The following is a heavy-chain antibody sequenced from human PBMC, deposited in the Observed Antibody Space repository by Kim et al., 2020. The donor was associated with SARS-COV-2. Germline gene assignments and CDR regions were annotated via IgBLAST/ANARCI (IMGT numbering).Heavy chain of an antibody. CDR1: GFTFSSYA. D-gene: IGHD3-22*01. CDR2: ISGSGGST. CDR3: AKAHGSFNYYDSILDYYGMDV. V-gene: IGHV3-23*01. J-gene: IGHJ6*02. Sequence: GGSLRLSCAASGFTFSSYAMSWVRQAPGKGLEWVSAISGSGGSTYYADSVKGRFTISRDNSKNTLYLQMNSLRAEDTAVYYCAKAHGSFNYYDSILDYYGMDVWGQGTTVTVSS.